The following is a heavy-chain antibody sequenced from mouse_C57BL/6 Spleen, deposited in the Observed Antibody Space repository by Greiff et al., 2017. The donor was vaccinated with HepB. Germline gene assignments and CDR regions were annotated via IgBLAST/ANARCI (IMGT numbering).Heavy chain of an antibody. CDR1: GYTFTSYW. D-gene: IGHD3-1*01. V-gene: IGHV1-69*01. CDR2: IDPSDSYT. CDR3: ARSGSNYSDY. Sequence: QVQLQQPGAELVMPGASVKLSCKASGYTFTSYWMHWVKQRPGQGLEWIGEIDPSDSYTNYNQKFKGKSTLTVDKSSSTAYMQLSSLTSEDSAVYYCARSGSNYSDYWGQGTTLTVSS. J-gene: IGHJ2*01.